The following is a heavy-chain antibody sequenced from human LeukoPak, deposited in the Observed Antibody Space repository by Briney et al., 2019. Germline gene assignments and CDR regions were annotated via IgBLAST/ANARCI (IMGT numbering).Heavy chain of an antibody. V-gene: IGHV3-23*01. Sequence: GGSLRLSCAASGFTFSSYAMSWVRQAPGKGLGWVSAISGSGGSTYYADSVKGRFTISRDNSKNTLYLQMNSLRAEDTAVYYCAKESHNYYYYHMDVWGKGTTVTVSS. J-gene: IGHJ6*04. CDR3: AKESHNYYYYHMDV. CDR1: GFTFSSYA. CDR2: ISGSGGST. D-gene: IGHD3-10*01.